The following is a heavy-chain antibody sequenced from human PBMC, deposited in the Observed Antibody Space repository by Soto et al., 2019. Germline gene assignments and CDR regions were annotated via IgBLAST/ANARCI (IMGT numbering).Heavy chain of an antibody. CDR3: ARVAVVTRGIDY. CDR1: GFTFSGSW. J-gene: IGHJ4*02. Sequence: LRLSCVASGFTFSGSWMHWVRQAPGKGLVWVSRVNEYGTDSNYADSVKGRFTISRDNAKNTVYLQMNGLRAEDTAVYYCARVAVVTRGIDYWGQGTLVTVSS. V-gene: IGHV3-74*01. CDR2: VNEYGTDS. D-gene: IGHD6-19*01.